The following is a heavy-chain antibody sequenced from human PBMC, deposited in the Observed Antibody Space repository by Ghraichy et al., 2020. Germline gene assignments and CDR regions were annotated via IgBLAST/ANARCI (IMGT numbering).Heavy chain of an antibody. CDR1: GFTFRSSW. D-gene: IGHD4-17*01. CDR3: ATEYGDYVGREYFQQ. J-gene: IGHJ1*01. Sequence: GGSLRLSCATSGFTFRSSWMSWLRQSPEKGLEWVANIRRDGNERNYGDSVRGRFTISRDNANSSLFLQMNSLRVEDTAVYYCATEYGDYVGREYFQQWGQGTLVTVSS. CDR2: IRRDGNER. V-gene: IGHV3-7*01.